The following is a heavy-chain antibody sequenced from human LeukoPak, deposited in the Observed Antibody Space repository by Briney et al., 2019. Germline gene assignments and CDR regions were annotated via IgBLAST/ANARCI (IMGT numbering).Heavy chain of an antibody. CDR3: ATGYTYDSSLY. Sequence: ASVKVSCKVSGDTVTGFSIHWVRQAPGHGLEWMGGLDPEDGARIFAQKFQGRVTMTEDTSTDTAYMDLSSLRSEDTAVYYCATGYTYDSSLYWGQGTLVTVSS. D-gene: IGHD5-18*01. CDR1: GDTVTGFS. J-gene: IGHJ4*02. V-gene: IGHV1-24*01. CDR2: LDPEDGAR.